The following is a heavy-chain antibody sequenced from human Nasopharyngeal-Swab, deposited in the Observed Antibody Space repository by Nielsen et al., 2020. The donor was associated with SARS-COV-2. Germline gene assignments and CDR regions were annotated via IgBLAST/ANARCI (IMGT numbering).Heavy chain of an antibody. CDR1: GFTFSSYS. Sequence: GGSLRLSCAASGFTFSSYSMNWVRQAPGKGLEWVSYISSSSSTIYYADSVKGRFTISRDNAKNPLYLQMNSLRDEDTAVYYCARVPTMDYWGQGTLVTVSS. J-gene: IGHJ4*02. CDR2: ISSSSSTI. CDR3: ARVPTMDY. V-gene: IGHV3-48*02.